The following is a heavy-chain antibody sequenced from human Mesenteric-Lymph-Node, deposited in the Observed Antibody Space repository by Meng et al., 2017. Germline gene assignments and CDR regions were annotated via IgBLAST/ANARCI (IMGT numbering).Heavy chain of an antibody. CDR1: GGTFSSYA. CDR2: IIPIFGTA. V-gene: IGHV1-69*13. CDR3: ARAGVGCSSTSCRIGNNWFDP. Sequence: SVKVSCKASGGTFSSYAISWVRQAPGQGLEWMGGIIPIFGTANYAQKFQGRITITADESTSTAYMELSSLRSEDTAVYYCARAGVGCSSTSCRIGNNWFDPWGQGTLVTVSS. J-gene: IGHJ5*02. D-gene: IGHD2-2*01.